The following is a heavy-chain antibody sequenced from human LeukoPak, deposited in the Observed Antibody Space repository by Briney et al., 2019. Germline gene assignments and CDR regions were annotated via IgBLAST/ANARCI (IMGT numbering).Heavy chain of an antibody. CDR2: ISGSGGST. CDR3: AKQVAGTSLFDY. J-gene: IGHJ4*02. CDR1: GFTFSSYS. V-gene: IGHV3-23*01. D-gene: IGHD6-19*01. Sequence: GGSLRLSCAASGFTFSSYSMNWVRQAPGKGLEWVSAISGSGGSTYYADSVKGRFTISRDNSKNTLYLQMNSLRAEDTAVYYCAKQVAGTSLFDYWGQGTLVTVSS.